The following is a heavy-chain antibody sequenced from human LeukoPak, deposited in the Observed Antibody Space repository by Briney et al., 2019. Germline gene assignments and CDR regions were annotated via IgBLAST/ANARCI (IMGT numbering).Heavy chain of an antibody. CDR3: ASTGRIAARMLDY. J-gene: IGHJ4*02. CDR1: GGPFGVS. V-gene: IGHV4-34*01. Sequence: SETLSLTGPSMGGPFGVSYGAGFARPQGRGWSGLGKYNPSLKSRVTISVDTSKNQFSLKLSSVTAADTAVYYCASTGRIAARMLDYWGQGTLVTVSS. D-gene: IGHD6-6*01.